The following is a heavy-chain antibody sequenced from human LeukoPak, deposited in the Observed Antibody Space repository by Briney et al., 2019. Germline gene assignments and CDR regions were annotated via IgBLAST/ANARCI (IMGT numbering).Heavy chain of an antibody. V-gene: IGHV1-18*04. D-gene: IGHD3-10*01. CDR1: GYTFNSYG. CDR2: ISAYNGNT. CDR3: ASYYGSGSYALRGFDY. Sequence: ASVKVSCKASGYTFNSYGISWVRQAPGQGLEWMGWISAYNGNTNCAQKLQGRVTMTTDTSTSTAYMELRSLRSDDTAVYYCASYYGSGSYALRGFDYWGQGTLVTVSS. J-gene: IGHJ4*02.